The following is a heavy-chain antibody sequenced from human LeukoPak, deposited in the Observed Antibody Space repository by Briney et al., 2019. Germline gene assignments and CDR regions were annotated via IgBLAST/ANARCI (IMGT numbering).Heavy chain of an antibody. Sequence: VKVSCKASGGTFSSYAISWVRQAPGQGLEWMGGIIPIFGTANYAQKFQGRVTITADESTSTAYMELSSLRSEDTAVYYCASRYYYDSSGYYRIDAFDIWGQGTMVTVSS. CDR2: IIPIFGTA. D-gene: IGHD3-22*01. CDR1: GGTFSSYA. V-gene: IGHV1-69*13. J-gene: IGHJ3*02. CDR3: ASRYYYDSSGYYRIDAFDI.